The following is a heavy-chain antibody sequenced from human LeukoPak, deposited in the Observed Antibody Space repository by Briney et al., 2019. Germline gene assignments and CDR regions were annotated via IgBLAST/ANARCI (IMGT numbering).Heavy chain of an antibody. J-gene: IGHJ6*03. CDR3: ARGRLSLLRYFDWSLYYYMDV. V-gene: IGHV1-69*06. Sequence: ASVKVSCKASGGTFSSYAISWVRQAPGQGLEWMGGIIPIFGTANYAQKFQGRVTITADKSTSTAYMELSSLRSEDTAVYYGARGRLSLLRYFDWSLYYYMDVWGKGTTVTVSS. D-gene: IGHD3-9*01. CDR1: GGTFSSYA. CDR2: IIPIFGTA.